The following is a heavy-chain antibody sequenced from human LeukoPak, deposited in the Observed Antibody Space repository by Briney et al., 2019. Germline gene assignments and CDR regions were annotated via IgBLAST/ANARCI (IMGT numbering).Heavy chain of an antibody. V-gene: IGHV3-48*04. J-gene: IGHJ3*01. D-gene: IGHD2-2*01. CDR2: ISSSGYTI. CDR3: ARDGGYCSSSNCYLGG. CDR1: GVTFSSYA. Sequence: PGGTLRLSCAASGVTFSSYAMSWIRKAPGKGLERVSYISSSGYTIYYADSVKGRFTISRDNAKNSLFLQMNSLRAEDPAVYYCARDGGYCSSSNCYLGGWGQGTVVTVSS.